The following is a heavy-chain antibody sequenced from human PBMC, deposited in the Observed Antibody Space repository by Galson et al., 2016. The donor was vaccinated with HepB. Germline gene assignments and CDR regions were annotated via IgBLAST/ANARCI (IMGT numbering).Heavy chain of an antibody. J-gene: IGHJ4*02. CDR3: AKDVRYCSYTSRQVCQFEY. V-gene: IGHV3-30*18. CDR1: GFRLSNYG. CDR2: MSYDGINK. D-gene: IGHD2-2*01. Sequence: SLRLSCAASGFRLSNYGMHWVRQAPGKGLEWVAAMSYDGINKYYADSVKGRFTISRDNSKNTLDLEMNSLRPEDTAMYYCAKDVRYCSYTSRQVCQFEYWGQETLVTVSS.